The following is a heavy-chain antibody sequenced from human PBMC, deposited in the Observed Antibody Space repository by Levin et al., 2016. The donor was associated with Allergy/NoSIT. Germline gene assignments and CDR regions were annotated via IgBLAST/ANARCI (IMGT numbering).Heavy chain of an antibody. CDR2: IKQDGSEK. D-gene: IGHD5-12*01. V-gene: IGHV3-7*03. J-gene: IGHJ4*02. Sequence: WIRQPPGKGLEWVANIKQDGSEKYYVDSVKGRFTISRDNAKNSLYLQMNSLRAEDTAVYYCARDLGGILATINGYFDYWGQGTLVTVSS. CDR3: ARDLGGILATINGYFDY.